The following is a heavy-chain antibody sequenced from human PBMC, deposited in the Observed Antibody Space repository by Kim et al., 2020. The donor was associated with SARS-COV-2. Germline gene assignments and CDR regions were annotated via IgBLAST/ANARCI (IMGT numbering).Heavy chain of an antibody. CDR3: ARHSPFGCYHDSSGYYDYYYGMDV. D-gene: IGHD3-22*01. CDR1: GVSISSYY. J-gene: IGHJ6*02. Sequence: SETLSLTCTASGVSISSYYWSWIRQPPGKGLEWIGYIYYSGSTNYNPSLKSRVTISVDTSKNQFSLKLSTVTAADTAVYYCARHSPFGCYHDSSGYYDYYYGMDVWGQRTTVTVSS. CDR2: IYYSGST. V-gene: IGHV4-59*08.